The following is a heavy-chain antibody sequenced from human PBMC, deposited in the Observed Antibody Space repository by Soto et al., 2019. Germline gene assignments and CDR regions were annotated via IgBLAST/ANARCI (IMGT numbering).Heavy chain of an antibody. CDR2: INSDGSST. J-gene: IGHJ4*02. CDR3: ARESEDLTSNFDY. V-gene: IGHV3-74*01. CDR1: GFTFSSYW. Sequence: RLSCAASGFTFSSYWMHWVRQAPGKGLVWVSRINSDGSSTSYGDSMKGRFTISRDNAKNSLYLEMNSLRAEDTAVYYCARESEDLTSNFDYWGQGTL.